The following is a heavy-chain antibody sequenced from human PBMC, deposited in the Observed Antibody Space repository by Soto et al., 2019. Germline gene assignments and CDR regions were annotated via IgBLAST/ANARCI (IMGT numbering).Heavy chain of an antibody. CDR3: ATGRGGPFNWFDP. CDR2: ISHSGNT. V-gene: IGHV4-59*01. CDR1: GGSIRSDY. Sequence: SETLSLTCTVSGGSIRSDYWNWVRQTPGKGLEWIGYISHSGNTNYNPSLKSRVTISVDTSKNQFSLKMTSLTSADTAVYYCATGRGGPFNWFDPWGRGTLVTVSS. J-gene: IGHJ5*02.